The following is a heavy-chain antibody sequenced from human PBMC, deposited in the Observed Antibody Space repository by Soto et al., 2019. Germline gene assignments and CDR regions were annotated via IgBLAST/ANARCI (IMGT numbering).Heavy chain of an antibody. CDR2: IYPGDSDT. Sequence: GVSLKISCKGSGYSFTSYWIGWVRQMPGKSLEWMGIIYPGDSDTRYSPSFQGQVTISADKSISTAYLQWSSLKASDTAMYYCASSRYCSSTSCSSSYYYYGMDVWGQGTTVTVSS. CDR1: GYSFTSYW. J-gene: IGHJ6*02. V-gene: IGHV5-51*01. D-gene: IGHD2-2*01. CDR3: ASSRYCSSTSCSSSYYYYGMDV.